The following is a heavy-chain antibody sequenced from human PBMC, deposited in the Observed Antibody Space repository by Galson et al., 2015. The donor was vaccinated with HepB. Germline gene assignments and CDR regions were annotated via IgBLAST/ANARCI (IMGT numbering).Heavy chain of an antibody. CDR2: ISGSGGST. Sequence: SLRLSCAASGFTFSSYAMSWVRQAPGKGLEWVSAISGSGGSTYYADSVKGRFTISRDNSKNTLYLQMNSLRAEDTAVYYCAKDGDGSSWYPIPNNWYFDLWGRGTLVTVSS. CDR1: GFTFSSYA. J-gene: IGHJ2*01. V-gene: IGHV3-23*01. CDR3: AKDGDGSSWYPIPNNWYFDL. D-gene: IGHD6-13*01.